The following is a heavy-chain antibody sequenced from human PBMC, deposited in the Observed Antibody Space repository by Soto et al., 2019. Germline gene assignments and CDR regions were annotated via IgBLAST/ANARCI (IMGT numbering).Heavy chain of an antibody. V-gene: IGHV1-18*01. CDR2: ISRHNGNT. CDR1: GYVFISYG. CDR3: ARDLDGSGSYYTDY. Sequence: ASVKVSCKASGYVFISYGISWVRQAPGQGLEWMGWISRHNGNTNYAQKFQGRVTMTTDASTSTAYMELRSLRSDDTAVYYCARDLDGSGSYYTDYWGQGTLVTVSS. D-gene: IGHD3-10*01. J-gene: IGHJ4*02.